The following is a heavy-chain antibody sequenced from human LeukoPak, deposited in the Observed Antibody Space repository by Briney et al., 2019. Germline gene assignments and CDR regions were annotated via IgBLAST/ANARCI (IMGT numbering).Heavy chain of an antibody. V-gene: IGHV1-46*01. CDR2: INPSGGNT. CDR1: GYTFTSYY. Sequence: ASVTVSCKTSGYTFTSYYIQWVRQAPGQGLEWMGIINPSGGNTAYAQKFQGRVTMTRDTSTSTVYMEVSSLRSEDTAVYYCVRLISASGTDYWGQGTLVTVSS. D-gene: IGHD6-13*01. CDR3: VRLISASGTDY. J-gene: IGHJ4*02.